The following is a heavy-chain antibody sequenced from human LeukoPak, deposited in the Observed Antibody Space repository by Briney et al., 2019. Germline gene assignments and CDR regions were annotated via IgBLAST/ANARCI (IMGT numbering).Heavy chain of an antibody. CDR2: INPSGGRT. CDR3: SRIVEGSSVY. CDR1: GYTFNSYR. D-gene: IGHD2-2*01. V-gene: IGHV1-46*02. J-gene: IGHJ4*02. Sequence: GASVKVSCKASGYTFNSYRMHWVRQAPGQGPEWVGIINPSGGRTTYAQKFQGRVTMTRDMSTTPVYMELSSLRSDDTAVYYCSRIVEGSSVYGGEGTLVTVSS.